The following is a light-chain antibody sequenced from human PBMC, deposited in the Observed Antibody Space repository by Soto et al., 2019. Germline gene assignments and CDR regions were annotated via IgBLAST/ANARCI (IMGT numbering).Light chain of an antibody. J-gene: IGKJ4*01. CDR2: GAS. CDR1: QSVTSN. V-gene: IGKV3-15*01. Sequence: EIVMTQSPATLSVSPGERVTLSCRASQSVTSNLAWYQQKPGQAPILLIFGASTRATGLPARFSGSGSGTEFTLTITSLRSEDFAVYYCQHYVTWPLTFGGGTKVESK. CDR3: QHYVTWPLT.